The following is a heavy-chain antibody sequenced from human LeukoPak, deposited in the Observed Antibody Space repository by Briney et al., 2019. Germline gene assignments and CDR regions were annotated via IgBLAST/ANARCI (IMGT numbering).Heavy chain of an antibody. V-gene: IGHV3-21*01. CDR1: GFTFSIYT. CDR2: ISDNSRYI. Sequence: GGSLSLSCAASGFTFSIYTINWVRQAPGKGLEWLSSISDNSRYIYYADSVKGRFTTSRDNDQNSVFLQLNSLRADDTAVYYCARDGLGSYDYWGQGTLVTVSS. CDR3: ARDGLGSYDY. J-gene: IGHJ4*02. D-gene: IGHD3-10*01.